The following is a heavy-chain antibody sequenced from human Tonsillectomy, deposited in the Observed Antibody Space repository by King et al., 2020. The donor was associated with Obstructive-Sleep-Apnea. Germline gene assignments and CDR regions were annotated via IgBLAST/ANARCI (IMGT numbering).Heavy chain of an antibody. D-gene: IGHD3-3*01. CDR2: IYYSGNT. CDR1: GGSISSYY. Sequence: QLQESGPGLVKPSETLSLTCTVSGGSISSYYWNWIRPPPGKGLEWIGYIYYSGNTNYNPSLKSRVTISVDTSKNQFSLKLNSLTAADTAVYYCARVFGVVIDYWGQGTLVTVSP. CDR3: ARVFGVVIDY. V-gene: IGHV4-59*01. J-gene: IGHJ4*02.